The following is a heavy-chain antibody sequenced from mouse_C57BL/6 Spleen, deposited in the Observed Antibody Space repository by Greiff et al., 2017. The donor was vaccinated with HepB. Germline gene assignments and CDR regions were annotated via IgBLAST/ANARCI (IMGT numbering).Heavy chain of an antibody. D-gene: IGHD3-1*01. Sequence: EVKLMESGGGLVKPGGSLKLSCAASGFTFSSYAMSWVRQTPEKRLEWVATISDGGSYTYYPDNVKGRFTISRDNAKNNLYLQMSHLKSEDTAMYYCARDCGDYFDYWGQGTTLTVSS. J-gene: IGHJ2*01. CDR1: GFTFSSYA. V-gene: IGHV5-4*01. CDR2: ISDGGSYT. CDR3: ARDCGDYFDY.